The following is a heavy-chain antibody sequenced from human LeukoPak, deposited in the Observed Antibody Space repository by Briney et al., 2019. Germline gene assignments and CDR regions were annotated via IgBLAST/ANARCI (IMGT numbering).Heavy chain of an antibody. V-gene: IGHV4-59*02. D-gene: IGHD1-26*01. CDR3: ARVSIVGATYDY. CDR1: GRSVSNSY. J-gene: IGHJ4*02. Sequence: SETLSLTCSVSGRSVSNSYWAWIRQPPGKGLEWIGSIYYGGTTKYDLSLKSRVTISVDMSNNRFSLRVTSVTAADTAVYYCARVSIVGATYDYWGQGTLVTVSS. CDR2: IYYGGTT.